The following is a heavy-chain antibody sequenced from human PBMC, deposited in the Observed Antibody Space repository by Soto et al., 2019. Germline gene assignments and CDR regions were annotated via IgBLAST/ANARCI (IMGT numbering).Heavy chain of an antibody. CDR3: ASCVSGYPSYFDY. CDR1: GFTFSSYA. D-gene: IGHD3-22*01. CDR2: ISGSGGST. J-gene: IGHJ4*02. Sequence: GGSIRLSCAASGFTFSSYAMSWVRQAQGKGLEWVSAISGSGGSTYYADSVRGRFTISRDNSKKTLYLQMNSLRAEDTALYYCASCVSGYPSYFDYWGQGTLVTVSS. V-gene: IGHV3-23*01.